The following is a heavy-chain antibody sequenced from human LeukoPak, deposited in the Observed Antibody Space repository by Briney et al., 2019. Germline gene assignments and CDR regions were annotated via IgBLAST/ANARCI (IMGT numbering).Heavy chain of an antibody. V-gene: IGHV4-4*07. CDR3: ARDSLPRGTFDY. J-gene: IGHJ4*02. CDR1: GGSISSYY. Sequence: SETLSLTCTVSGGSISSYYWSWIRQPAGKGLEWIGRIHTSGSTNYNPSLKSRVTMSVDTSKNQFSLKLSSVTAADTAVYYCARDSLPRGTFDYWGQGTLVTVSS. D-gene: IGHD3-10*01. CDR2: IHTSGST.